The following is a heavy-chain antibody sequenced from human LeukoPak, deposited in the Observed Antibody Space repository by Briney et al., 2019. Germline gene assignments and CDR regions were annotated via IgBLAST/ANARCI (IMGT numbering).Heavy chain of an antibody. J-gene: IGHJ4*02. D-gene: IGHD6-19*01. Sequence: DPGGSLRLSCAASGFAFDDYAMHWVRQAPGTGLEWVSLISGDGGTTYYADSVKGRFTISRDNSKSSLYLQMNSLRTEDTALYYCAKDRAEQWLANFDYWGQGTLVTVSS. CDR2: ISGDGGTT. CDR3: AKDRAEQWLANFDY. V-gene: IGHV3-43*02. CDR1: GFAFDDYA.